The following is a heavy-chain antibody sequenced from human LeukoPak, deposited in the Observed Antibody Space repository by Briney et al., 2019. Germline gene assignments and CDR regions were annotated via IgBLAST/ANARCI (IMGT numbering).Heavy chain of an antibody. CDR1: GFPFVEYS. V-gene: IGHV3-48*01. J-gene: IGHJ4*02. CDR2: IGIDSGNT. D-gene: IGHD1-1*01. CDR3: ASDHNYAFDN. Sequence: PGGSLRHSCTASGFPFVEYSMNWVRQAPGKGLEWISYIGIDSGNTKYADSVRGRFTISADKAKNSLYLQMNSLRVEDTAVYYCASDHNYAFDNWGQGTLVSVAS.